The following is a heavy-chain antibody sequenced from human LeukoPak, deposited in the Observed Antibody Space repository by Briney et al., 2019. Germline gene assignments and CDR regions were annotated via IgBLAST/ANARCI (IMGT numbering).Heavy chain of an antibody. J-gene: IGHJ3*02. V-gene: IGHV4-39*07. D-gene: IGHD3-10*01. CDR3: ARGGPLRITMVRGKIDAFDI. Sequence: SETLSLTCTVSGGSISSSSDYWGWIRQPPGKGLEWIGEINHSGSTNYSPSLKSRVTISVDTSKNQFSLKLSSVTAADTAVYYCARGGPLRITMVRGKIDAFDIWGQGTMVTVSS. CDR2: INHSGST. CDR1: GGSISSSSDY.